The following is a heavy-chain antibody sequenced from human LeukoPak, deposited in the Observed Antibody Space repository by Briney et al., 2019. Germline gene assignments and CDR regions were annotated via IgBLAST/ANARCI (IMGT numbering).Heavy chain of an antibody. D-gene: IGHD6-13*01. V-gene: IGHV4-31*03. CDR3: ARDRCFDSSSWCPLDV. CDR2: IYYSGST. CDR1: GGSISSGGYY. Sequence: SETLSLTCTVSGGSISSGGYYWSWIRQHPGKGLEWIGYIYYSGSTYYNPSLKSRVTISVDTSKNQFSLKLSSVTAADTAVYYCARDRCFDSSSWCPLDVWGQGTTVTVSS. J-gene: IGHJ6*02.